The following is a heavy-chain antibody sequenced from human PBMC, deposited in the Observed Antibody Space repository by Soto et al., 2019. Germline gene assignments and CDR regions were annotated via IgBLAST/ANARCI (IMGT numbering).Heavy chain of an antibody. CDR2: ISGSGGST. CDR1: GFTFSSYA. Sequence: GGSLRLSCAASGFTFSSYAMSWVRQAPGKGLEWVSAISGSGGSTYYADSVKGRFTISRDNSKNTLYLQMNSLRAEDTAVYYCAKDRLHDFWSGYYNWFEPWGHGTLVTVSS. V-gene: IGHV3-23*01. D-gene: IGHD3-3*01. J-gene: IGHJ5*02. CDR3: AKDRLHDFWSGYYNWFEP.